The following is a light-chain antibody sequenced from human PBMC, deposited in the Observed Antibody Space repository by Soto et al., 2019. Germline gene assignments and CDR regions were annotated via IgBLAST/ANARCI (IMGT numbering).Light chain of an antibody. CDR3: QQYGSSPLT. Sequence: EIVLTQSPGTLSLSPGERATLSCRASQSVSSSYLAWYQQKPGQAPRLLIYGASSRATGIPDRFSGRGSGTDCTLTISRLEPEDFAVYYCQQYGSSPLTFGQGTKVEIK. V-gene: IGKV3-20*01. CDR2: GAS. CDR1: QSVSSSY. J-gene: IGKJ1*01.